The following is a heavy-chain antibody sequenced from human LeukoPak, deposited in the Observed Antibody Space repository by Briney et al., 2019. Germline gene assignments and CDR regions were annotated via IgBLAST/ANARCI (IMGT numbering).Heavy chain of an antibody. CDR2: IKSKSEGGTI. J-gene: IGHJ4*02. D-gene: IGHD3-10*01. V-gene: IGHV3-15*01. CDR1: SYTFSQTW. Sequence: GSLRLSCAVTSYTFSQTWMDWVRQAPGKGLEWLGRIKSKSEGGTIYYAAPVKGRFTISRDDSKTTLYLQMNTLKTEDTAVYYCTTEGYGSGSYDHWGQGTLVTVSS. CDR3: TTEGYGSGSYDH.